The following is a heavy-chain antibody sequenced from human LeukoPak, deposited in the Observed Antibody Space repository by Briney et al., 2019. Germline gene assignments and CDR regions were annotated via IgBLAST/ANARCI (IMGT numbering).Heavy chain of an antibody. D-gene: IGHD6-13*01. J-gene: IGHJ3*02. Sequence: GGSLRLSCAASGFTFSSYSMNWVRQAPGKGLEWVSSISSSSSYIYYADSVKGRFTISRDNAKNSLYLQMNSLRDEDTAVYYCARRTMYSSSWFFDAFDIWGQGTMVTVSS. CDR1: GFTFSSYS. CDR2: ISSSSSYI. CDR3: ARRTMYSSSWFFDAFDI. V-gene: IGHV3-21*01.